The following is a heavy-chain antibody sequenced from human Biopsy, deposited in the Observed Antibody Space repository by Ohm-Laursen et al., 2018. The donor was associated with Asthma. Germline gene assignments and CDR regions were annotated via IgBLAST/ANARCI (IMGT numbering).Heavy chain of an antibody. CDR3: ARAVDYSHYYGIDV. J-gene: IGHJ6*02. CDR1: GYTFNSAG. D-gene: IGHD3-10*01. V-gene: IGHV1-18*01. Sequence: ASVKVSCKTSGYTFNSAGITWVRQAPGQELEWMGWISVYNGNTKVAQKLQDRVTMITDTSTSTAYMELRGLRSDDTAVYFCARAVDYSHYYGIDVWGQGTTVTVS. CDR2: ISVYNGNT.